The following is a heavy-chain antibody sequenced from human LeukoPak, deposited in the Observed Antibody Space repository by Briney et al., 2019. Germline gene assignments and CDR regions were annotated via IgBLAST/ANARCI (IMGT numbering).Heavy chain of an antibody. D-gene: IGHD1-14*01. CDR1: GNIFSTYD. CDR2: MNPTSGNT. V-gene: IGHV1-8*01. Sequence: ASVRVSCKASGNIFSTYDINWVRQAPGQGLEWMGWMNPTSGNTDYAREIQGRVALSADTSIGTAYMELSSLRSDDTAVYYCSSGYNNRNWGQGTLVTVSS. CDR3: SSGYNNRN. J-gene: IGHJ4*02.